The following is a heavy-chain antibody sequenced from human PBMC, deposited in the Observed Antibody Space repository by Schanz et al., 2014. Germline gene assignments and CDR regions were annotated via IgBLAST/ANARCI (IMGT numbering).Heavy chain of an antibody. CDR1: GFIFNDYY. J-gene: IGHJ4*02. Sequence: VQLVESGGGLAQPGGSLRLSCAASGFIFNDYYMNWIRQAPGKGLEWLSYISRDGTTSYYADSVKGRFTISRDNSKKTLYVQMNSLRAEDTAVYYCARDRPSGYALDFWGQGTLVTVSS. V-gene: IGHV3-11*04. CDR3: ARDRPSGYALDF. D-gene: IGHD5-12*01. CDR2: ISRDGTTS.